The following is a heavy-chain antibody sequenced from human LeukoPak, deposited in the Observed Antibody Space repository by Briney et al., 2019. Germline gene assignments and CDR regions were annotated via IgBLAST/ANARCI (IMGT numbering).Heavy chain of an antibody. J-gene: IGHJ4*02. Sequence: SQTLSLTCAVSGGSISSGGYSWSWIWQPPGRGLEWIGYIYHSGSTYYNPSLKSRVTISVDRSKNQFSLKLSSVTAADTAVYYCARGSYSGSYWFDYWGQGTLVTVSS. D-gene: IGHD1-26*01. CDR2: IYHSGST. CDR1: GGSISSGGYS. V-gene: IGHV4-30-2*01. CDR3: ARGSYSGSYWFDY.